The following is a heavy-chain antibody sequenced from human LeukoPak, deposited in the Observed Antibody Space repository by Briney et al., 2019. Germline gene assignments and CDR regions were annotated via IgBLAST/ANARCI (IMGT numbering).Heavy chain of an antibody. CDR1: GGSISSYY. V-gene: IGHV4-59*07. CDR2: IYYSGSH. D-gene: IGHD3-22*01. CDR3: ARRRGDYDSSGYYYAFDY. J-gene: IGHJ4*02. Sequence: SDTLSLTCTVSGGSISSYYWSWIRQPPGKGLEWIGYIYYSGSHNYNPSLKSRVNISVDTSKNQFSLKLSSVTAADTAVYYGARRRGDYDSSGYYYAFDYWGQGTLVTVSS.